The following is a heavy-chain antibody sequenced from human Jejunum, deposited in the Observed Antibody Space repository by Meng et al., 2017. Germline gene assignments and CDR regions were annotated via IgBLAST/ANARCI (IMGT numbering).Heavy chain of an antibody. D-gene: IGHD1-1*01. Sequence: GESLEISCAASGFTFSSYSMNWVRQAPGKGLEWVSSISSSSSYIYYADSVKGRFTISRDNAKNSLYLQMNSLRAEDTAVYYCARKREGHWNPFDPWGQGTLVTVSS. J-gene: IGHJ5*02. CDR2: ISSSSSYI. CDR1: GFTFSSYS. CDR3: ARKREGHWNPFDP. V-gene: IGHV3-21*01.